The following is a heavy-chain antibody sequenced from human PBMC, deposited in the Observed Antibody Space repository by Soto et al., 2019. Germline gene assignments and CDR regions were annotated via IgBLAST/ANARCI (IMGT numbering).Heavy chain of an antibody. J-gene: IGHJ4*02. CDR2: ISYDGSNI. V-gene: IGHV3-30-3*01. D-gene: IGHD2-2*02. CDR1: GFTFSSYA. CDR3: AREDRDIVVVPAAILPDY. Sequence: QVQLVESGGGVVQPGRSLRLSCAASGFTFSSYAMHWVRQAPGKGLEWVAVISYDGSNIYYADSVKGRFTISRDNSKNTLYLQMNSLRAEDTAVYYCAREDRDIVVVPAAILPDYWGQGTLVTVSS.